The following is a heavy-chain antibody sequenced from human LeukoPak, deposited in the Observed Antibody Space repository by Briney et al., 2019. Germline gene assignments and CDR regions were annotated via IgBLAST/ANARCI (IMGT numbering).Heavy chain of an antibody. J-gene: IGHJ3*02. CDR1: GFTFSSYA. CDR3: AKDSPYYDFWSGYPDAFDI. V-gene: IGHV3-23*01. Sequence: GGSLRLSCAASGFTFSSYAMSWDRQAPGKGLEWVSAISGSGGSTYCADSVKGRFTISRDNSKNTLYLQMNSLRAEDTAVYYCAKDSPYYDFWSGYPDAFDIWGQGTMVTVSS. CDR2: ISGSGGST. D-gene: IGHD3-3*01.